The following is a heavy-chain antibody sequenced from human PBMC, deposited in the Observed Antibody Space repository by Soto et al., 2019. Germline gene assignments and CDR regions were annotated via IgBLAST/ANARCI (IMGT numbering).Heavy chain of an antibody. V-gene: IGHV1-69*13. CDR2: IIPIFGTA. Sequence: SVKVSCKASGGTFSSYAISWVRQAPGQGLEWMGGIIPIFGTANYAQKFQGRVTITADESTSAAYMELSSLRSEDTAVYYCARDSPFDSSPHLNWFDPWGQGTLVTVSS. CDR1: GGTFSSYA. D-gene: IGHD3-22*01. CDR3: ARDSPFDSSPHLNWFDP. J-gene: IGHJ5*02.